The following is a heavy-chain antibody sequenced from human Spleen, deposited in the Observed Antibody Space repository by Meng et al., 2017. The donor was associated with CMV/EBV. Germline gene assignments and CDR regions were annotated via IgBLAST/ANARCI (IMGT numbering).Heavy chain of an antibody. CDR1: GFTFSSYA. Sequence: GESLKISCAASGFTFSSYAMSWVRQAPGKGLEWVSAISGSGGSTYYADSVKGRFTISRDNSKNTLYLQMNSLRAEDTAVYYCAKYIVVVVAASNGAFDIWGQGTMVTVSS. CDR3: AKYIVVVVAASNGAFDI. J-gene: IGHJ3*02. D-gene: IGHD2-15*01. CDR2: ISGSGGST. V-gene: IGHV3-23*01.